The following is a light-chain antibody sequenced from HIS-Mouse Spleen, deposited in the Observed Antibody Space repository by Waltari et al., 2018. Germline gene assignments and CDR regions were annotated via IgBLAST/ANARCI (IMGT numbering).Light chain of an antibody. V-gene: IGLV1-47*01. J-gene: IGLJ3*02. Sequence: QSVLTQPPSASGTPGQRFTHPCSGSRSQLGSQYVYWYQQLPGTAPKLLIYRNNQRPSGVPDRFSGSKSGTSASLAISGLRSEDEADYYCAAWDDSLSGPVFGGGTKLTVL. CDR1: RSQLGSQY. CDR2: RNN. CDR3: AAWDDSLSGPV.